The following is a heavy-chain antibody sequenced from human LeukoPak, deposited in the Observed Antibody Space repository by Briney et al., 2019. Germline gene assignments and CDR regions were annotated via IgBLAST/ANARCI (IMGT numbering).Heavy chain of an antibody. J-gene: IGHJ4*02. V-gene: IGHV3-23*01. CDR2: IIPSGHTT. Sequence: PGGSLRLSCAASGFTFDDYAMHWVRQAPGKGLEWVSGIIPSGHTTYYADSVRGRFTISRDNSRNTVYLQMNSLRAEDTAVYYCAKDDRWLQFCCWGQGTLVTVSA. CDR1: GFTFDDYA. CDR3: AKDDRWLQFCC. D-gene: IGHD3-3*02.